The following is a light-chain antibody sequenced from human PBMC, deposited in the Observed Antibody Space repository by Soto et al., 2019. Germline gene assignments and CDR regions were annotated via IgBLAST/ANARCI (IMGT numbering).Light chain of an antibody. V-gene: IGKV3-20*01. CDR1: QSVSSSY. CDR3: QQYGSSPKT. J-gene: IGKJ1*01. Sequence: EIVLTQSPGTLSLSPGERATFSCRASQSVSSSYIAWYQQKRGQAPRRLIYGASTRATGIPARFSGSGSGTDFTLTISRLEPEDFAVYYCQQYGSSPKTFGQGTKVDTK. CDR2: GAS.